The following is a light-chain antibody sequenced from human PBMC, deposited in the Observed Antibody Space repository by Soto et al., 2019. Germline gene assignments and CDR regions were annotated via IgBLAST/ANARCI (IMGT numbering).Light chain of an antibody. Sequence: EVMMAQSPDTVSVSPGETVTLSCGASQSVRTNLAWYQQRPGQAPRLLIHYSSTRASDIPARFSGSGSGTNFTLAISSLQSEDFAVYYCQQYAYWPETFGQGTKVDI. CDR3: QQYAYWPET. V-gene: IGKV3D-15*01. CDR2: YSS. J-gene: IGKJ1*01. CDR1: QSVRTN.